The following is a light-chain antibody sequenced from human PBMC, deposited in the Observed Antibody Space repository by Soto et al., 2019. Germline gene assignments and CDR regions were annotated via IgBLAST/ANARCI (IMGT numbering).Light chain of an antibody. J-gene: IGKJ3*01. CDR1: QTVLSSY. Sequence: EIVLTQSPGTLSLSPGEAVTLSCRASQTVLSSYVAWYQQKPGQPPRLLIYGAASRSTGIPDRFSGSGSGTDFTPTNSRLEPEDVVVAYCQQYCYPQQTFGRGTRV. V-gene: IGKV3-20*01. CDR3: QQYCYPQQT. CDR2: GAA.